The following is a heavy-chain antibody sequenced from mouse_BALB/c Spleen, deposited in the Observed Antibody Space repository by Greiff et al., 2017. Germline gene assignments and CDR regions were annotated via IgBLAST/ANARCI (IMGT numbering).Heavy chain of an antibody. CDR3: NAHDYGAWFAY. CDR2: IDPENGDT. Sequence: VQLKESGAELVRSGASVKLSCTASGFNIKDYYMHWVKQRPEQGLEWIGWIDPENGDTEYAPKFQGKATMTADTSSNTAYLQLSSLTSEDTAVYYCNAHDYGAWFAYWGQGTLVTVSA. D-gene: IGHD2-4*01. CDR1: GFNIKDYY. J-gene: IGHJ3*01. V-gene: IGHV14-4*02.